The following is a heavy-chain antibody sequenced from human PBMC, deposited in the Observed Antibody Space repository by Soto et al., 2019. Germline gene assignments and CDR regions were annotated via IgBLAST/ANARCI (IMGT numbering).Heavy chain of an antibody. Sequence: EVQLVESGGGLVQPGGSLRLSCAASGFTFSSYWMHWVRQAPGKGLVWVSRINSDGSSTSYADSVKGRFTISRDNAKNTLYLQMNCLRAEDTAVYYCARAGYYDFWSGYYFHYFDYWGQGTLVTVSS. D-gene: IGHD3-3*01. CDR2: INSDGSST. J-gene: IGHJ4*02. CDR1: GFTFSSYW. V-gene: IGHV3-74*01. CDR3: ARAGYYDFWSGYYFHYFDY.